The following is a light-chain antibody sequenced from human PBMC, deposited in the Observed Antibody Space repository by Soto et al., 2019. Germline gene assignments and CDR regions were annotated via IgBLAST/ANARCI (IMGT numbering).Light chain of an antibody. CDR3: CSSGGSPTDV. CDR2: EVN. J-gene: IGLJ1*01. CDR1: SSNVGSYKL. V-gene: IGLV2-23*02. Sequence: QFVLTQPASVSGSPGQSITISCTGTSSNVGSYKLVSWYQQHPGKAPKLMIFEVNKRPSGVSNRFSGSKSGNTASLTISGLKVEDEADYYCCSSGGSPTDVFGTGTKVTVL.